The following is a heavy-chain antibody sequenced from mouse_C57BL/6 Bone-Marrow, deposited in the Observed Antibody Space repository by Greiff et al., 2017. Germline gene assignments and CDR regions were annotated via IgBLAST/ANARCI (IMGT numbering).Heavy chain of an antibody. CDR3: ARGSYDYDDGWYFDV. CDR2: ISGGGGNT. D-gene: IGHD2-4*01. Sequence: EVMLVESGGGLVKPGGSLKLSCAASGFTFSSYTMSWVRQTPEKRLEWVATISGGGGNTYYPDSVKGRFTISRDNAKNTLYLQMSSLRSEDTALYYGARGSYDYDDGWYFDVWGTGTTVTVSS. V-gene: IGHV5-9*01. CDR1: GFTFSSYT. J-gene: IGHJ1*03.